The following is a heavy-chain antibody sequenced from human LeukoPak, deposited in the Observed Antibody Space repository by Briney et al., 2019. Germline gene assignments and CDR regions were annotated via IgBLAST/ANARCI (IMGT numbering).Heavy chain of an antibody. CDR2: ISSSGSTI. CDR3: ARSSRAMVRGVMDY. J-gene: IGHJ4*02. V-gene: IGHV3-11*01. CDR1: GFTFSDYY. D-gene: IGHD3-10*01. Sequence: GGSLRLSCVASGFTFSDYYMSWIRQAPGKGLEWVSYISSSGSTIYYADSVKGRFTISRDNAKNSLYLQMNSLRAEDTAVYYCARSSRAMVRGVMDYWGQGTLVTVSS.